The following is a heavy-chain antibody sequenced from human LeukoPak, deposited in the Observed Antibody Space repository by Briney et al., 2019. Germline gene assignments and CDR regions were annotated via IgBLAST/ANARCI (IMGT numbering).Heavy chain of an antibody. CDR1: GFTFSSYA. V-gene: IGHV3-23*01. J-gene: IGHJ4*02. D-gene: IGHD6-13*01. Sequence: GVSLRLSCAASGFTFSSYAMSWLRQAPGKGLEWVSAISGSGGSTYYADSVKGLFTISRDNSKNTLYLQMNSLRAEDTAVYYCAKVGHGYSSIPRLDYWGQGTLVSVSS. CDR3: AKVGHGYSSIPRLDY. CDR2: ISGSGGST.